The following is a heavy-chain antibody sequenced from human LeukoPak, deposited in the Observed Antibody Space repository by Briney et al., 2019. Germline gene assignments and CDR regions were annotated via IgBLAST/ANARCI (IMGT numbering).Heavy chain of an antibody. CDR2: ISSCGSTI. CDR3: AREGDSSSQLYGFDY. D-gene: IGHD6-13*01. V-gene: IGHV3-11*01. Sequence: GGSLRLSCAASGFTFSDYYMSWIRQAPGKGLEWVSYISSCGSTIYYADSVRGRFTISRDNAKNSLYLQMNSLRAEDTAVYYCAREGDSSSQLYGFDYWGQGTLVTVSS. J-gene: IGHJ4*02. CDR1: GFTFSDYY.